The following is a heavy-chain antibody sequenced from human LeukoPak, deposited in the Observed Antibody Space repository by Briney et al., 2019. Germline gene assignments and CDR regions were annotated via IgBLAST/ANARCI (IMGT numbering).Heavy chain of an antibody. V-gene: IGHV3-9*03. Sequence: GRSLRLSCAASGFTFDDYAMHWVRQAPGKGLEWVSGISWNSGSIGYADPVKGRFTISRDNAKNSLYLQMNSLRAEVMALYYCAKGFLYCSSTSCYDYYMDVWGKGATVTVSS. J-gene: IGHJ6*03. D-gene: IGHD2-2*01. CDR3: AKGFLYCSSTSCYDYYMDV. CDR2: ISWNSGSI. CDR1: GFTFDDYA.